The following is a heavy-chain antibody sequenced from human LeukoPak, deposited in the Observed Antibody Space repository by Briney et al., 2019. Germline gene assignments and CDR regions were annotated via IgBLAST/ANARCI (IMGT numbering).Heavy chain of an antibody. CDR2: ISGSGGST. CDR3: AKETQWPNWFDP. Sequence: GGSVRLSCAASGFTFSSHAMSWVRQAPGKGLEWVSAISGSGGSTYYADSVKGRFTISRDNSKNTLYLQMNSLRAEDTAVYYCAKETQWPNWFDPWGQGTLVTVSS. D-gene: IGHD6-19*01. V-gene: IGHV3-23*01. J-gene: IGHJ5*02. CDR1: GFTFSSHA.